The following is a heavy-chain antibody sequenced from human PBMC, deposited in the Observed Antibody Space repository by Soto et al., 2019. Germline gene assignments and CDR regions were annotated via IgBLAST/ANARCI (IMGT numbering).Heavy chain of an antibody. Sequence: GGSLRLSCAPSGFTFATYAMSWVRQALGKGLEWVSAITGTGVSTHYADSVKGRVTISRDNSANTLYLQVSSLTAEDTAVYYCAKDKDSSSWTGFDYWGQGTLVTVSS. V-gene: IGHV3-23*01. CDR1: GFTFATYA. CDR2: ITGTGVST. CDR3: AKDKDSSSWTGFDY. J-gene: IGHJ4*02. D-gene: IGHD6-13*01.